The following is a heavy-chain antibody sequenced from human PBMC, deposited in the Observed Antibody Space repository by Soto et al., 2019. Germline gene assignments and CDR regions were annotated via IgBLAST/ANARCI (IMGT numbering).Heavy chain of an antibody. CDR3: ARDRLYAFDI. J-gene: IGHJ3*02. V-gene: IGHV3-48*01. Sequence: GGSLRLSCAASGFTFTTYSMNWVRQAPGKGLERVSYISPTGSPFYADSLKGRFTISRDNAKNSLFLQMNSLRAEDTAVYYCARDRLYAFDIWGQGTMVTVSS. CDR1: GFTFTTYS. CDR2: ISPTGSP.